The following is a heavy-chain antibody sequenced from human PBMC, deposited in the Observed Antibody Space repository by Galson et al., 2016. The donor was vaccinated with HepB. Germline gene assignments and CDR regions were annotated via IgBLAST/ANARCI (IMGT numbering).Heavy chain of an antibody. Sequence: SLRLSCAASGFTFSSYGMHWVRQAPGKGLEWVAVIWNDGSNKNYVDSVKGRFTISRDNSKNTLYLQMNSLRAEDTAVYYCAKGGEWLLYFDYWGQGTLVTVSS. CDR2: IWNDGSNK. CDR1: GFTFSSYG. CDR3: AKGGEWLLYFDY. V-gene: IGHV3-33*06. J-gene: IGHJ4*02. D-gene: IGHD3-3*01.